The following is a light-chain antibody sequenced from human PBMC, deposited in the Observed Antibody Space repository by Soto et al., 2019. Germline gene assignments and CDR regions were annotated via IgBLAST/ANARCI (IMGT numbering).Light chain of an antibody. CDR1: QRVDYNY. CDR3: QQYGTSPQT. V-gene: IGKV3-20*01. Sequence: EIVLTQSPGTLSLSPGERATLSCRASQRVDYNYFAWYQQRPGQAPRLLVSEASHRPAGIPDRFSGSGSGTDFTLTISRLEPEDFAVYYCQQYGTSPQTFGQGTTVEIK. CDR2: EAS. J-gene: IGKJ1*01.